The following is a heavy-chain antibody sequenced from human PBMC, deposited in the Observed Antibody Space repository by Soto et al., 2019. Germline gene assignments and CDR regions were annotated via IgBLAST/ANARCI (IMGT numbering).Heavy chain of an antibody. V-gene: IGHV4-34*01. Sequence: QVQLQQWGAGLLKPSETLTLTCAVYGGSFTGYYWSWIRQPPGKGLEWIGEMNHSGDSNYNPSLKSRVTISVYTSKTQFSMKMTSLTAADPAVYYCARAFCTSTSCSSLAYWGQGTLVTVSS. CDR3: ARAFCTSTSCSSLAY. D-gene: IGHD2-2*01. CDR1: GGSFTGYY. CDR2: MNHSGDS. J-gene: IGHJ4*02.